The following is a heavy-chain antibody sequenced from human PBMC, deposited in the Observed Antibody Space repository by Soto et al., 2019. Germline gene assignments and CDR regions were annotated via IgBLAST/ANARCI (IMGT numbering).Heavy chain of an antibody. CDR1: GGSFSGYY. CDR2: INHSGST. Sequence: SETLSLTCAVYGGSFSGYYWSWIRQPPGKGLEWIGEINHSGSTNYNPSLKSRVTISVDTSKNQFSLKLSSVTAADTAVYYCATATFQVPFDPWGQGTLVTVSS. CDR3: ATATFQVPFDP. V-gene: IGHV4-34*01. J-gene: IGHJ5*02.